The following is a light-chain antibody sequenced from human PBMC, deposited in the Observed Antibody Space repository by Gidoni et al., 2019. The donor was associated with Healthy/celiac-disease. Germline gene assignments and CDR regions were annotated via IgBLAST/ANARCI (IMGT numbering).Light chain of an antibody. CDR1: QSISSY. V-gene: IGKV1-39*01. Sequence: DIQMTQSPSSLSASVGDRVTITCRASQSISSYLNWYQQKPGKAPKLLIYAASSLQSGVPSRFSGSGSGTDFTLTISSLQPEDFETYYCQQSYSTPSFGQXTKLEIK. J-gene: IGKJ2*03. CDR2: AAS. CDR3: QQSYSTPS.